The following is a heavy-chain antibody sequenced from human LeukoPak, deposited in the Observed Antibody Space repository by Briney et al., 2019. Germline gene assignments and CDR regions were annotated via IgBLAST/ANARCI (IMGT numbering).Heavy chain of an antibody. CDR3: ARTLGYSGYVYYFDY. CDR1: GGSISSSSYY. CDR2: IYYSGST. J-gene: IGHJ4*02. D-gene: IGHD5-12*01. V-gene: IGHV4-39*07. Sequence: SETLSLTCTVSGGSISSSSYYWGWIRQPPGKGLEWIGSIYYSGSTYYNPSLKSRVTISVDTSKNQFSLKLSSVTAADTAVYYCARTLGYSGYVYYFDYWGQGTLVTVSS.